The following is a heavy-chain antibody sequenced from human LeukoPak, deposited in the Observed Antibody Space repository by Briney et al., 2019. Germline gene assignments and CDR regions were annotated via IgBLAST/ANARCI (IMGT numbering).Heavy chain of an antibody. CDR1: GDSISSYY. Sequence: SETLSLTCTVSGDSISSYYWSWIRQPPGKGLEWIGCFYNSGSTNYNPSLKSRVTISVDTSKNQFSLKLSSVTAADTAVYYCARVPHSYFDYWGQGTLVTVSS. CDR3: ARVPHSYFDY. CDR2: FYNSGST. V-gene: IGHV4-59*01. J-gene: IGHJ4*02.